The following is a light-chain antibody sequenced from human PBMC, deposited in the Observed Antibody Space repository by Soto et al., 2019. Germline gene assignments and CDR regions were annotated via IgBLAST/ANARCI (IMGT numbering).Light chain of an antibody. CDR3: SSYAGSNIVV. J-gene: IGLJ2*01. CDR1: SSDVGGYNF. V-gene: IGLV2-8*01. CDR2: EVS. Sequence: QSALTQPPSASGSPGQSVTISCTGTSSDVGGYNFVSWYQQHPGKAPKLMIYEVSERPSGVPDRFSGSTSGNTASLTVSGLQAEDEADYYCSSYAGSNIVVFGGGTKVTV.